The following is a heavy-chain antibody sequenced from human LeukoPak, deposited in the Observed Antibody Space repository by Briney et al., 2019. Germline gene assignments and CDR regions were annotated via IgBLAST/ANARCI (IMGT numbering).Heavy chain of an antibody. J-gene: IGHJ5*02. CDR1: GYTFTSYA. D-gene: IGHD6-13*01. CDR3: ARNVIAAAAPNWFDP. CDR2: INTNTGNP. Sequence: ASVKVSCKASGYTFTSYAMNWVRQAPGQGLEWMGWINTNTGNPTYAQGFTGRFVFSLDTSVSTAYLQISSPKAEDTAVYYCARNVIAAAAPNWFDPWGQGTLVTVSS. V-gene: IGHV7-4-1*02.